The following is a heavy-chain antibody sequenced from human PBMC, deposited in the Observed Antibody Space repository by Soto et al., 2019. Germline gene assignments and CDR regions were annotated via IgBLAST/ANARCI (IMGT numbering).Heavy chain of an antibody. CDR1: GGSFSGYY. Sequence: PSETLSLTCAVYGGSFSGYYWSWIRQPPGKGLEWIGEINHSGSTNYNPSLKSRVTISVDTSKNQFSLKLSSVTAADTAVYYCARGLIAAALYYFDYWGQGTLVTVSS. D-gene: IGHD6-13*01. CDR3: ARGLIAAALYYFDY. CDR2: INHSGST. V-gene: IGHV4-34*01. J-gene: IGHJ4*02.